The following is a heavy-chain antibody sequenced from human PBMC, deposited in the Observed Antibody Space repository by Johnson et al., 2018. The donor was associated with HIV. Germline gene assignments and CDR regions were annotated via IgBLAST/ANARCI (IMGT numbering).Heavy chain of an antibody. CDR2: IKQEGSEK. Sequence: EVQLVESGGGLVQPGGSLRLSCAASGFTFSSYWMSWVRQAPGKGLEWVANIKQEGSEKYYMDSVKGRFTISRDNAKNSLYLQMNSLRAEDTALYYCAKDTGYSYGTSTDDAFDIWGQGTMVTVSS. V-gene: IGHV3-7*05. J-gene: IGHJ3*02. CDR3: AKDTGYSYGTSTDDAFDI. CDR1: GFTFSSYW. D-gene: IGHD5-18*01.